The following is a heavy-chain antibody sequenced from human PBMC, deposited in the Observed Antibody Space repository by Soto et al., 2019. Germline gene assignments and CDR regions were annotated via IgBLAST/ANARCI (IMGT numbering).Heavy chain of an antibody. CDR2: ITGSSSAI. CDR3: ARGYCNGGSCYPGIY. Sequence: EVHLVESGGGSVQPGGSLRLSCAASGFTFNSYSMHWVRQAPGKGLEWVSYITGSSSAIYYADSVKGRFTISRDNARXSLSLQMNSLRDEDTAVYYCARGYCNGGSCYPGIYWGQGTLVSVSS. V-gene: IGHV3-48*02. CDR1: GFTFNSYS. D-gene: IGHD2-15*01. J-gene: IGHJ4*02.